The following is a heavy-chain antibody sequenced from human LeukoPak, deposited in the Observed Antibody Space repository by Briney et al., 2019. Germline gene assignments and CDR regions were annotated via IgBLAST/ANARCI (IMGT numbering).Heavy chain of an antibody. CDR1: GYTFTSYD. D-gene: IGHD1-26*01. V-gene: IGHV1-8*03. CDR3: ARGVGRGLYYYYMDV. CDR2: MNPNSGNT. J-gene: IGHJ6*03. Sequence: GASVKVSCKXSGYTFTSYDINWVRQATGQGLEWMGWMNPNSGNTGYSQKFQGRVTITRNTSISTAYMELSSLRSEDTAVYYCARGVGRGLYYYYMDVWGKGTTVTVSS.